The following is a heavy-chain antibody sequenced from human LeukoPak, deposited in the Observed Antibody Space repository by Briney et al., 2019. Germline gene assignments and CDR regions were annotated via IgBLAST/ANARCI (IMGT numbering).Heavy chain of an antibody. CDR3: ARGSRIQLWSYTRRAPYGY. Sequence: SETLSLTCAVYGGSFSDYYWSWIRQPPGKGLEWIGEINHSGSTNYNPSLKSRVTISVDTSKNQFSLKLSSVTAADTAVYYCARGSRIQLWSYTRRAPYGYWGQGTLVTVSS. CDR2: INHSGST. V-gene: IGHV4-34*01. CDR1: GGSFSDYY. J-gene: IGHJ4*02. D-gene: IGHD5-18*01.